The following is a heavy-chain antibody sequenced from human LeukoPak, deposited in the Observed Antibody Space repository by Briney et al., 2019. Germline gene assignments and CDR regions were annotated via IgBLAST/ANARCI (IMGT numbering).Heavy chain of an antibody. CDR1: GFTFSDYY. CDR2: ISANGGST. J-gene: IGHJ4*02. CDR3: ARDGKQWLVRPYYFDY. Sequence: GGSLRLSCAASGFTFSDYYMSWIRQAPGKGLEWVSTISANGGSTYYADSVKGRFTISRDNSKNTLYLQMNSLRAEDTAVYYCARDGKQWLVRPYYFDYWGQGTLVTVSS. D-gene: IGHD6-19*01. V-gene: IGHV3-23*01.